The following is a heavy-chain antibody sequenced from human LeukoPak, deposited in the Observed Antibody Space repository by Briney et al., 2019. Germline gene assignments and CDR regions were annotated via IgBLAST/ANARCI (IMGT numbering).Heavy chain of an antibody. V-gene: IGHV3-23*01. CDR3: AKDTSIGRYCTNGVCSPFDY. CDR2: ISDTVATT. CDR1: GFTFSSYA. Sequence: GGSLRLSCAGSGFTFSSYAMSWVRQAPGKGLKWVSAISDTVATTYDADSVKGRFTISRDNSRSTLYLQMNSLRAEDTALYYCAKDTSIGRYCTNGVCSPFDYWGQGTLVTVSS. D-gene: IGHD2-8*01. J-gene: IGHJ4*02.